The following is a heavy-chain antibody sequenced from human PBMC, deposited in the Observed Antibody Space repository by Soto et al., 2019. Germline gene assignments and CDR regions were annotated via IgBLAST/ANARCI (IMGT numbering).Heavy chain of an antibody. D-gene: IGHD3-10*01. CDR3: ARDYYGSGSSLDY. Sequence: GGSLRLSCAASGFTFSSYGMHWVRQAPGKGLEWVAVIWYDGSNKYYADSVKGRFTISRDNSKNTLYLQMNSLRAEDTAVYYCARDYYGSGSSLDYWGQGTLVTVSS. V-gene: IGHV3-33*01. CDR1: GFTFSSYG. J-gene: IGHJ4*02. CDR2: IWYDGSNK.